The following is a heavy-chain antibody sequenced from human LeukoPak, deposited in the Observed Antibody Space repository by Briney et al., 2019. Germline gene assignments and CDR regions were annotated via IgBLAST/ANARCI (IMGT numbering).Heavy chain of an antibody. D-gene: IGHD4-17*01. J-gene: IGHJ5*02. Sequence: ASVKVSCXASGYTFIGYYMHWVRQAPGQGLEWMGRINPSTGGTNSAQKFQGRVTMTRDTSISTAYMELSRLTSDDTAICYCARGQPYGDYNYFDPWGQGTLVTVSS. CDR2: INPSTGGT. CDR3: ARGQPYGDYNYFDP. V-gene: IGHV1-2*06. CDR1: GYTFIGYY.